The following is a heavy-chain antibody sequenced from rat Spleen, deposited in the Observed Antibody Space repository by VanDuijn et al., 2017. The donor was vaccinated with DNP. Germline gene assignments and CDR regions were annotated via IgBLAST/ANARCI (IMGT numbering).Heavy chain of an antibody. CDR1: GFTFSDYY. CDR2: ISYEGSST. CDR3: ARPGRAFDY. D-gene: IGHD1-4*01. J-gene: IGHJ2*01. Sequence: EVQLVESGGGLVQPGRSLKLSCAASGFTFSDYYMAWVRQAPKKGLEWVASISYEGSSTYYGDSVKGRFTISRDNAKSTLYLQMNSLRSEDTATYYCARPGRAFDYWGQGVMVTVSS. V-gene: IGHV5-22*01.